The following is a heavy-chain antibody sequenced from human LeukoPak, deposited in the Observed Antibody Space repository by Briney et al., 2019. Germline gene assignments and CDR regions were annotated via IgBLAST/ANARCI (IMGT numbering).Heavy chain of an antibody. D-gene: IGHD6-13*01. CDR2: IYPGDSDT. J-gene: IGHJ4*02. CDR3: ARQTRGGIAAAGSDY. Sequence: GESLKISCKGSGYSFTSYWIGWVRQMPGKGLEWMGIIYPGDSDTRYSPSFQGQVTISADKSISTAYLQWSSLKASDSAMYYCARQTRGGIAAAGSDYWGRGTLVTVSS. CDR1: GYSFTSYW. V-gene: IGHV5-51*01.